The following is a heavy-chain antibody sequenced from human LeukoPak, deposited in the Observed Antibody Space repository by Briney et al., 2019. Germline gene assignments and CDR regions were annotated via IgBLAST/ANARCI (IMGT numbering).Heavy chain of an antibody. CDR2: IYYSGST. J-gene: IGHJ4*02. D-gene: IGHD3-10*01. CDR3: ARQTGSGLFTLP. CDR1: GGSLSSSSYY. V-gene: IGHV4-39*01. Sequence: PSETLSLTCTGSGGSLSSSSYYWGWIRQPPGKGLEWIGSIYYSGSTYYNPSLKSRVTISVDTSKNQFSLKLTSVTAADTAVYYCARQTGSGLFTLPGGQGTLVTVSS.